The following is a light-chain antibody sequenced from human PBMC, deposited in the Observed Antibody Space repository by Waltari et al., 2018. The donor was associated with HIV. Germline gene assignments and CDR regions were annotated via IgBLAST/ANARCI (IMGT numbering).Light chain of an antibody. Sequence: QSVRTQPPSASGPPGQRVTTHCSGSSSNIGSNYVYWYQQLPGTAPKPLIYRNKQRPSGVPDRFSGSKSGTSASLAISGLRSEDEADYYCAAWDDSLSVVFGGGTKLTVL. CDR1: SSNIGSNY. J-gene: IGLJ2*01. CDR3: AAWDDSLSVV. V-gene: IGLV1-47*01. CDR2: RNK.